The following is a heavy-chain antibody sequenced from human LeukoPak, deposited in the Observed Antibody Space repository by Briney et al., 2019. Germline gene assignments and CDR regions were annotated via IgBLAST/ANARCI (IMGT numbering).Heavy chain of an antibody. CDR2: IYYSGST. CDR1: GGSISSYY. V-gene: IGHV4-59*08. Sequence: SETLSLTCTVSGGSISSYYWSWIRQPPGKGLEWIGYIYYSGSTNYNPSLKSRVTISVDTSKNQFSLKLSSVTAADTAVYYCARHFPEVPAALDYRGQGTLVTVSS. CDR3: ARHFPEVPAALDY. J-gene: IGHJ4*02. D-gene: IGHD2-2*01.